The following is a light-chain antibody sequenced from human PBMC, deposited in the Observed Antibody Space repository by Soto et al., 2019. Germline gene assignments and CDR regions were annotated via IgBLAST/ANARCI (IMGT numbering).Light chain of an antibody. CDR2: DVS. CDR1: SSDVGGYNY. V-gene: IGLV2-14*01. J-gene: IGLJ3*02. CDR3: TSYTSQSTVV. Sequence: QSALTQPASVSGSPGQSIAISCTGTSSDVGGYNYVSWYQQHPGKAPRLIIYDVSVRPSGASTRFSGSKSGNTASLTISGLQADDEAGYYCTSYTSQSTVVFGGGTKLTVL.